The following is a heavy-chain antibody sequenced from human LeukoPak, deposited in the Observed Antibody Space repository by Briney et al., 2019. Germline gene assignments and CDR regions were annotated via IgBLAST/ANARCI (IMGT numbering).Heavy chain of an antibody. J-gene: IGHJ6*02. D-gene: IGHD5-12*01. Sequence: GASVKVSCKASGNTFTNYYMLWVRQAPGEGLEWMGLINPSGGSTSYAQKFQGRVTMTGDTSTSTVYMELSTLRSEDTAVYYCVRDCGYSAYVCAMDVWGQGTTFTVSS. V-gene: IGHV1-46*01. CDR1: GNTFTNYY. CDR2: INPSGGST. CDR3: VRDCGYSAYVCAMDV.